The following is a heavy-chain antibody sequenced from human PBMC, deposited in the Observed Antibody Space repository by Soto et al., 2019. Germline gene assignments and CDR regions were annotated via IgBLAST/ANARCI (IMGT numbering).Heavy chain of an antibody. CDR1: GFTFSTYT. Sequence: EVQLVESGGGLVKPGGSLRLSCAASGFTFSTYTMNWVRQAPGKGLEWVSSISSSSSYIYYADSVKGRFTISRDNAKNSLYPQMHRLRAEGTAVYYGARDRQSTGHYPRFADWGQGTLVTVSS. D-gene: IGHD1-26*01. CDR3: ARDRQSTGHYPRFAD. V-gene: IGHV3-21*01. CDR2: ISSSSSYI. J-gene: IGHJ4*02.